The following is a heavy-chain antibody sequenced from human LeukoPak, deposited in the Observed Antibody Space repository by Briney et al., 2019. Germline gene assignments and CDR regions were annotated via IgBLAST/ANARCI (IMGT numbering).Heavy chain of an antibody. CDR1: GYTFTSYY. V-gene: IGHV1-46*01. Sequence: ASVKVSCKASGYTFTSYYMHWVRQAPGQGLEWMGIINPSGGSTSYAQKIQGRVTMTEDTSTDTAYMELSSLRSEDTAVYYCATGLIIAPLDYWGQGTLVTVSS. CDR3: ATGLIIAPLDY. CDR2: INPSGGST. J-gene: IGHJ4*02. D-gene: IGHD2-21*01.